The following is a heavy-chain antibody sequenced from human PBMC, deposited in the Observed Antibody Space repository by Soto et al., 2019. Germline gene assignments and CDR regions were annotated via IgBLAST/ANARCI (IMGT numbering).Heavy chain of an antibody. V-gene: IGHV4-59*07. CDR3: ARQQYTVGTAFDV. CDR1: GGSITPYY. D-gene: IGHD4-17*01. J-gene: IGHJ3*01. CDR2: VSYNGNT. Sequence: QVQLKESGPGLVKPADTLSLTCTVSGGSITPYYWSWIRQTPGGGLEWIGYVSYNGNTNYNPSLKSRVSISADTSKNEFSLKLTSLTAADAAIYFCARQQYTVGTAFDVWAQGTMVAVSS.